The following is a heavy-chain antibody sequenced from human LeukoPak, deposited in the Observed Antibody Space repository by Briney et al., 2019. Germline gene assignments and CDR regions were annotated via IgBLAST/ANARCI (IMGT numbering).Heavy chain of an antibody. V-gene: IGHV1-18*01. CDR2: ISAYNGNT. Sequence: ASVKVSCKASGYTFTSYGISWVRQAPGQGLEWMGWISAYNGNTNYAQKLQGRVTMTTDTSTSTAYMELRSLKSEDTAIYYCTTRSCGAGGCSPSLYYYYGLHFWGQGTTVSVSS. D-gene: IGHD3-16*01. CDR3: TTRSCGAGGCSPSLYYYYGLHF. CDR1: GYTFTSYG. J-gene: IGHJ6*02.